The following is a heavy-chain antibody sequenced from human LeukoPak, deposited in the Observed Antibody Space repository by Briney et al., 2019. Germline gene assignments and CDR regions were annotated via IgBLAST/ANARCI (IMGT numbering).Heavy chain of an antibody. CDR2: VYYSWAT. Sequence: SETLSLTCTVSGGSISSYFWIWIRQPPGKGLEWIGYVYYSWATNYNPYLKSRVTISVDTSKNQFSLKLSSVTAADTAVYFCARDFYLDGYPYFDYWGQGTLVTVFS. CDR1: GGSISSYF. V-gene: IGHV4-59*01. CDR3: ARDFYLDGYPYFDY. D-gene: IGHD5-24*01. J-gene: IGHJ4*02.